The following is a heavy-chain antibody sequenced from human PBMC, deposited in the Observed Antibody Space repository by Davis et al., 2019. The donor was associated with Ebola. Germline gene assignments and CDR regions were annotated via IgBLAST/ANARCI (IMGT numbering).Heavy chain of an antibody. CDR1: GYTFTSYD. D-gene: IGHD3-16*02. CDR2: MNPNSGNT. CDR3: AREVKRATQGSFFDY. Sequence: ASVKVSCKPSGYTFTSYDINWVRQATGQGPEWMGWMNPNSGNTGYAQKFQGRVTMTRNTSIGTAYMEVSSLTSEDSAMYYCAREVKRATQGSFFDYWGQGILVTVSS. V-gene: IGHV1-8*01. J-gene: IGHJ4*02.